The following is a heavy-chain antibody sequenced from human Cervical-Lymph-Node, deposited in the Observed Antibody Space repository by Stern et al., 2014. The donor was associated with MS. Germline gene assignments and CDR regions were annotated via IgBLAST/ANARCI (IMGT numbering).Heavy chain of an antibody. CDR1: ADSFSNYW. J-gene: IGHJ4*02. CDR3: ARTTSFYYGYVDY. D-gene: IGHD4-17*01. Sequence: VQLVQSGTEVKKPGESLKISCKGSADSFSNYWIGWVRQMPGNGLEWMGISYPDDSDTKYSPSFQGQVTISADRSISTAYLQWNTLKASDTAVYYCARTTSFYYGYVDYWGQGTLVTVSS. V-gene: IGHV5-51*01. CDR2: SYPDDSDT.